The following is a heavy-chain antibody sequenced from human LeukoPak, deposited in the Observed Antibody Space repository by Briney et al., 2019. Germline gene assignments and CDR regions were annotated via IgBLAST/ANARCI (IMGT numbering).Heavy chain of an antibody. CDR2: IYYSGST. J-gene: IGHJ5*02. V-gene: IGHV4-59*01. CDR3: ARATQYYDYVWGSYPTSRRPATLYNWFDP. CDR1: GGSISSYY. Sequence: PSETLSLTCTVSGGSISSYYWSWIRQPPGKGLEWIGYIYYSGSTNYNPSLKSRVTISVDTSKNQFSLKLSSVTAADTAVYYCARATQYYDYVWGSYPTSRRPATLYNWFDPWGQGTLVTVSS. D-gene: IGHD3-16*02.